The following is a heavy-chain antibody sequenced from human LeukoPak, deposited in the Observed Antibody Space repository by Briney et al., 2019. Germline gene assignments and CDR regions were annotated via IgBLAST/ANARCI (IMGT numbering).Heavy chain of an antibody. CDR2: IIPILGIA. J-gene: IGHJ5*02. D-gene: IGHD2-15*01. CDR1: GGTFTSYA. Sequence: SVKVSCKASGGTFTSYAISWVRQAPGQGLEWMGRIIPILGIANYAQKFQGRVTSTADKSTSTAYMELSSLRSEDTAVYYCARDAEDIVVVVAAARSYWFDPWGQGTLVTVSS. V-gene: IGHV1-69*04. CDR3: ARDAEDIVVVVAAARSYWFDP.